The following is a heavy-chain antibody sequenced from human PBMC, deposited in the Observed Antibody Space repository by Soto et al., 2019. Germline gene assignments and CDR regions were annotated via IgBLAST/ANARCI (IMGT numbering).Heavy chain of an antibody. CDR3: ARENSRISPRLFQH. CDR2: ISPAGTNQ. J-gene: IGHJ1*01. Sequence: GWSLRLSCVASGFIFLDYAMHGARQAPGKGLEWVALISPAGTNQYYADSAKGRFTISRDNSKNTLYLQMNSLRPEDTGLYYCARENSRISPRLFQHWGHGTLVTVSS. CDR1: GFIFLDYA. D-gene: IGHD6-6*01. V-gene: IGHV3-30-3*01.